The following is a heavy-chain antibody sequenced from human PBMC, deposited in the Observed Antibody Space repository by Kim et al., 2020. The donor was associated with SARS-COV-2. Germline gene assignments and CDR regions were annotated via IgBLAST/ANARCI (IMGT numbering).Heavy chain of an antibody. CDR2: IYPGDSDT. Sequence: GESLKISCKGSGYSFTSYWIGWVRQMPGKGLEWMGIIYPGDSDTRYSPSFQGQVTISADKSISTAYLQWSSLKASDTAMYYCARQIPELASGSSAQGPYYYYYGMDVWGQGTTVTVSS. V-gene: IGHV5-51*01. CDR1: GYSFTSYW. J-gene: IGHJ6*02. D-gene: IGHD1-26*01. CDR3: ARQIPELASGSSAQGPYYYYYGMDV.